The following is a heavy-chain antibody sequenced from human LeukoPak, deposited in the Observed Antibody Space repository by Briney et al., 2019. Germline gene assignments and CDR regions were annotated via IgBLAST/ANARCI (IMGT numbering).Heavy chain of an antibody. CDR1: GGSFSGYY. CDR2: INHSGST. J-gene: IGHJ4*02. D-gene: IGHD3-3*01. CDR3: ASHDFWSGYIGY. Sequence: SETLSLTCAVYGGSFSGYYWSWIRQPPGKGLEWIGEINHSGSTNYNPSLKSRVTISVNTSKNQFSLKLSSVTAADTAVYYCASHDFWSGYIGYWGQGTLVTVSS. V-gene: IGHV4-34*01.